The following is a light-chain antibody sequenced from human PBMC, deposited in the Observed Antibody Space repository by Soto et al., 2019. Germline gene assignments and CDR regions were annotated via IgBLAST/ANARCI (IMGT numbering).Light chain of an antibody. CDR1: QDISAW. V-gene: IGKV1D-12*01. CDR2: AAS. Sequence: DIQMTQSPSSVSASVGDRVTITCRASQDISAWLAWYQQKPGKAPKLLIYAASNLQSGVPSRFSGSGSGTEFTLTISSLQPEDFATYYCQQANNFPITFGQGTRLEIK. J-gene: IGKJ5*01. CDR3: QQANNFPIT.